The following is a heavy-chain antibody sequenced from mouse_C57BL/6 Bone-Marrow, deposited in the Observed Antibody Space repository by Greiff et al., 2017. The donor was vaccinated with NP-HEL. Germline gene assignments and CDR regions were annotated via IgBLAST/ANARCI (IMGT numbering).Heavy chain of an antibody. CDR1: GFTFSSYG. CDR2: ISSGGSYT. J-gene: IGHJ3*01. CDR3: ARLITTVVDFAY. V-gene: IGHV5-6*01. D-gene: IGHD1-1*01. Sequence: EVQGVESGGDLVKPGGSLKLSCAASGFTFSSYGMSWVRQTPDKRLAWVATISSGGSYTYYPDSVKGRFTISRDNAKNTLYLQMSSLKSEDTAMYYCARLITTVVDFAYWGQGTLVTVSA.